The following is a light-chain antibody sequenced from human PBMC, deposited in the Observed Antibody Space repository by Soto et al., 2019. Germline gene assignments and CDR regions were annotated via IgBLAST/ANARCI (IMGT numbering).Light chain of an antibody. V-gene: IGKV1D-12*01. J-gene: IGKJ4*01. Sequence: DIQMTQSPSSVSASIGDTVTITCRSSQDISTLLAWYQQKPGKAPKLLIYGASTLESGVPSRFSGRGSGTDFTLTISSLQPGDCATYFFQRADSFPLTFGGWTKVEMK. CDR1: QDISTL. CDR3: QRADSFPLT. CDR2: GAS.